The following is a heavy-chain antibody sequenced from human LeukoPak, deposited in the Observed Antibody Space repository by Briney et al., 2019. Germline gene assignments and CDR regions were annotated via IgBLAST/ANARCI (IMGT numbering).Heavy chain of an antibody. D-gene: IGHD4-11*01. Sequence: KPSETLSLTCTVSGGSISSYYWSWIQQPPGKGLEWIGYIYYSGSTNYNPSLKSRVTISVDTSKNQFSLKLSSVTAADTAVYYCARDYRAFDYWGQGTLVTVSS. CDR2: IYYSGST. CDR1: GGSISSYY. CDR3: ARDYRAFDY. V-gene: IGHV4-59*01. J-gene: IGHJ4*02.